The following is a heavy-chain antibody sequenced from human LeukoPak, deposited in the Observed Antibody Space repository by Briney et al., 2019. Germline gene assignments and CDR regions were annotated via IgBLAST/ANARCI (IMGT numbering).Heavy chain of an antibody. D-gene: IGHD4-17*01. CDR3: AQKGGDYAY. CDR2: LSNSGDSR. CDR1: GFTFSSYA. J-gene: IGHJ4*02. V-gene: IGHV3-23*01. Sequence: GGSLRLSCAASGFTFSSYAMSWVRQAPGKGLEWVSGLSNSGDSRYYADSVQGRFTISRDNSKNTLYLQMNSLRAEDTAVYYCAQKGGDYAYWGQGTLVTVSS.